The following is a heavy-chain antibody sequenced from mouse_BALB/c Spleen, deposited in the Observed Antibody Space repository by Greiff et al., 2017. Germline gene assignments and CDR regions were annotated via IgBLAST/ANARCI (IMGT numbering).Heavy chain of an antibody. V-gene: IGHV1S22*01. J-gene: IGHJ2*01. CDR1: GYTFTSYW. CDR3: TRSGGLGRYFGY. Sequence: LQQPGSELVRPGASVKLSCKASGYTFTSYWMHWVKQRPGQGLEWIGNIYPGSGSTNYDEKFKSKATLTVDTSSSTAYMQLSSLTSEDSAVYYCTRSGGLGRYFGYWGQGTTLTVSS. D-gene: IGHD4-1*01. CDR2: IYPGSGST.